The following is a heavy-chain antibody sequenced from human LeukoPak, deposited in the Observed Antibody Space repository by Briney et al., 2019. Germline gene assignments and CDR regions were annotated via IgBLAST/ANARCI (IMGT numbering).Heavy chain of an antibody. CDR1: GFTFSRHW. CDR2: IKQDGSDK. CDR3: ARDSGYCSSCSCYGDGFEI. V-gene: IGHV3-7*03. Sequence: GGSLRLSCAASGFTFSRHWMSWVRQAPGKGLEWVANIKQDGSDKNYVDPVKGRFTISRDNAKNSIYLQMNSLRAEDTAVYYCARDSGYCSSCSCYGDGFEIWGQGTMVTVSS. D-gene: IGHD2-2*01. J-gene: IGHJ3*02.